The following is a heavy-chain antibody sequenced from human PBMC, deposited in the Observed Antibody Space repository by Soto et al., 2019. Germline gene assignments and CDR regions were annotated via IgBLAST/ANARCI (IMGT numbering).Heavy chain of an antibody. CDR3: ARAGDIVVVPAAIKY. D-gene: IGHD2-2*01. Sequence: GGSLRLSCAASGFTFSSYSMNWVRQAPGKGLEWVSSISSSSSYIYYADSVKGRFTISRDNAKNSLYLQMNSLRAEDTAVYYCARAGDIVVVPAAIKYWGQGTLVTVSS. CDR1: GFTFSSYS. J-gene: IGHJ4*02. V-gene: IGHV3-21*01. CDR2: ISSSSSYI.